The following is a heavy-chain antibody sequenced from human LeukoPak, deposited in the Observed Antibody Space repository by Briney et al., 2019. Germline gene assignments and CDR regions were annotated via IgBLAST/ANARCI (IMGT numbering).Heavy chain of an antibody. D-gene: IGHD2-8*01. V-gene: IGHV3-53*01. J-gene: IGHJ4*02. CDR3: ARDSNGPYDY. CDR2: IYSGGST. Sequence: GGSLRLSCAASGLTVSGNGMNWVRQAPGEGLEWVSVIYSGGSTYYADSVKGRFTISRDNSKNTLYLQMNSLKVEDTAVYYCARDSNGPYDYWGQGTLVTVSS. CDR1: GLTVSGNG.